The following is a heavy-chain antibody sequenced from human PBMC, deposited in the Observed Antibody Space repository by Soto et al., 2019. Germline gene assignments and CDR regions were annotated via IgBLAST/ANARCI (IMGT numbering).Heavy chain of an antibody. J-gene: IGHJ6*02. Sequence: QVQLVQSGAEVKKPGSSVKVSCKASGGTFSSYAISWVRQAPGQGLEWMGGIIPIFGTANYAQKFQGRVTITADESTSTAYMELSSLRSEDTAVYYCARDPLSGVDYYYYYDMDVWGQGTTVTVSS. D-gene: IGHD3-10*01. CDR2: IIPIFGTA. V-gene: IGHV1-69*01. CDR3: ARDPLSGVDYYYYYDMDV. CDR1: GGTFSSYA.